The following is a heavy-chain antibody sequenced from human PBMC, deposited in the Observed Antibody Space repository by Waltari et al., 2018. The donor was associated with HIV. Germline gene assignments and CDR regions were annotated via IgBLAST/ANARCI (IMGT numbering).Heavy chain of an antibody. D-gene: IGHD2-2*01. CDR1: GGTFSSHD. J-gene: IGHJ5*02. Sequence: QVQLVQSGAEVQKPGYSVKVSCKASGGTFSSHDSRWVRQCPGRGLEWMGRIIPILGIANYAQKFQGRVTITADKSTSTAYMELSSLRSEDTAVYYCARDSLGYCSSTSCFGGWFDPWGQGTLVTVSS. CDR3: ARDSLGYCSSTSCFGGWFDP. CDR2: IIPILGIA. V-gene: IGHV1-69*04.